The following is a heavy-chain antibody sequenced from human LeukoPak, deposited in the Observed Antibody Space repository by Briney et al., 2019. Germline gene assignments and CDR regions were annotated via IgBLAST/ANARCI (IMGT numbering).Heavy chain of an antibody. CDR3: ARVYQTSGDYYGMDV. V-gene: IGHV1-18*01. J-gene: IGHJ6*02. D-gene: IGHD6-25*01. CDR2: ITAYNGTT. Sequence: RGAVKDSCKASRYTFTRYGISWVRQAPGQGLEWMGWITAYNGTTNNAERLQGRVTMTTDTSTSTAYMELRSLRSDDTAVYYFARVYQTSGDYYGMDVWGQGTPVTVSS. CDR1: RYTFTRYG.